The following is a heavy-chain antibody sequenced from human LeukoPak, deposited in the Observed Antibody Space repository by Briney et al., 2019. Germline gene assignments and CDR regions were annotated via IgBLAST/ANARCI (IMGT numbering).Heavy chain of an antibody. CDR3: ASYCSSTSCHFDY. D-gene: IGHD2-2*01. Sequence: GGSLRLSCAASGFTFSDYYMSWIRQAPGKGLEWVSYISSSGSTIYYADSVKGRFTISRDNAKNSLYLQMNSLRAEDTAVYYCASYCSSTSCHFDYWGQGTPVTVSS. V-gene: IGHV3-11*04. CDR2: ISSSGSTI. CDR1: GFTFSDYY. J-gene: IGHJ4*02.